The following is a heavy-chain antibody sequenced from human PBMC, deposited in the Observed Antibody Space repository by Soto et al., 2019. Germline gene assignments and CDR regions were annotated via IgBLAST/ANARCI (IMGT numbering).Heavy chain of an antibody. Sequence: QVQLQESGPGLVKPSDTLSLTCAVSDYSISSSNWCGWIRQPPGKGLEWIGYIYYSGTTYYNPSLKSRVTMSVDTSKNQFSLKLTSVTAVDTAVYYCARREIQGPIDYWGQGTLVTVSS. CDR2: IYYSGTT. CDR3: ARREIQGPIDY. CDR1: DYSISSSNW. J-gene: IGHJ4*02. V-gene: IGHV4-28*01. D-gene: IGHD1-26*01.